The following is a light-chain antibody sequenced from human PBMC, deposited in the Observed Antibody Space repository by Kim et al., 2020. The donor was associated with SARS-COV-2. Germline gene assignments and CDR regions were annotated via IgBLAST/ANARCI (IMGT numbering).Light chain of an antibody. V-gene: IGKV1-5*03. J-gene: IGKJ2*01. CDR2: RAS. CDR3: QQYNRYPQT. Sequence: DMKMTQSTATLSASVGDRVTIACRASQSINFWLAWYQQKPGKAPKLLIYRASSLQSGVPSRFSGGGTGTEFTLTISSLQPDDFAAYYCQQYNRYPQTFGQGTKLEI. CDR1: QSINFW.